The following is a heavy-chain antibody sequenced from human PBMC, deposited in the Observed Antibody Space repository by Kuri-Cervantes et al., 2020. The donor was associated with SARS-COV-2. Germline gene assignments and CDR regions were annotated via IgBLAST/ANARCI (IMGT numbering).Heavy chain of an antibody. CDR1: GGSISSSNW. J-gene: IGHJ6*02. D-gene: IGHD4-17*01. CDR2: IYHSGST. Sequence: GSLRLSCAVSGGSISSSNWWSWVRQPPGEGLEWIGEIYHSGSTNYNPSLKSRVTISVDKSKNQFSLKLSSVTAADTAVYYCARKVGGGDLYYYGMDVWGQGTTVTVSS. CDR3: ARKVGGGDLYYYGMDV. V-gene: IGHV4-4*02.